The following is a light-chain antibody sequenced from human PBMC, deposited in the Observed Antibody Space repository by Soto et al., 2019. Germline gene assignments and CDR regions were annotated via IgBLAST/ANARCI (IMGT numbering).Light chain of an antibody. CDR3: QHYSYSRYFS. J-gene: IGKJ3*01. Sequence: EIVLTQSPGTLSLSPGEGATLSCRASESVSHNYLAWYQQKPGQAPRLLIYGVSFRATGIPARFCGSGSWTDFSLTISRLEPEDFAVYYCQHYSYSRYFSFGPGTKVDVK. V-gene: IGKV3-20*01. CDR2: GVS. CDR1: ESVSHNY.